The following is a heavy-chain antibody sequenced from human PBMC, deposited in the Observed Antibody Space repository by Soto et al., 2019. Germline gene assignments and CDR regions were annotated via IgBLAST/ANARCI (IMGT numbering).Heavy chain of an antibody. CDR2: IWYDGSNK. J-gene: IGHJ4*02. CDR1: GFTFSSYG. V-gene: IGHV3-33*01. Sequence: GGSLRLSCAASGFTFSSYGMHWVRQAPGKGLEWVAVIWYDGSNKYYADSVKGRFTISRDNSKNTLYLQMNSLRAEDTAVYYCARGYYYDSSGYLTFDYWGQGALVTVSS. CDR3: ARGYYYDSSGYLTFDY. D-gene: IGHD3-22*01.